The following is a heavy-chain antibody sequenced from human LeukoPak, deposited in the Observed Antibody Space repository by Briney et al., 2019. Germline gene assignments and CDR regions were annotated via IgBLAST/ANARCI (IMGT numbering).Heavy chain of an antibody. Sequence: GGSLRLSCAASGFTVSSNYMSWVRQAPGKGLEWVSVIYSGGSTYYADSVKGRFIISRDNSKNTLYLQMNSLRAEDTAVYYCARASGRYYYGSGSPYYFDYWGRGTLVTVSS. D-gene: IGHD3-10*01. J-gene: IGHJ4*02. V-gene: IGHV3-53*01. CDR2: IYSGGST. CDR3: ARASGRYYYGSGSPYYFDY. CDR1: GFTVSSNY.